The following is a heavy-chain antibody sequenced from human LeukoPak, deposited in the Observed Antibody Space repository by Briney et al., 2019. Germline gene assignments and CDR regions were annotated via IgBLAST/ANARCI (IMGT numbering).Heavy chain of an antibody. CDR3: ARGGKQWRGGNYFDS. Sequence: GASVEVSCKASGYTFTDYALHWVRQAPGQSLEWMGWITTGRGETRYSQEFQRRITFTRDTSASTVHMDLSDLRSEDTAVYYCARGGKQWRGGNYFDSWGQGTLVAVSS. D-gene: IGHD6-19*01. J-gene: IGHJ4*02. V-gene: IGHV1-3*03. CDR1: GYTFTDYA. CDR2: ITTGRGET.